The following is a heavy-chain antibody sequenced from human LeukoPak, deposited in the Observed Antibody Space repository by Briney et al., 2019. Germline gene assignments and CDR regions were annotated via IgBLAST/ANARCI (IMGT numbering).Heavy chain of an antibody. J-gene: IGHJ6*02. CDR1: GGTFSSYA. V-gene: IGHV1-69*05. CDR3: ARERYSSFPQDYYGMDV. D-gene: IGHD1-14*01. CDR2: IIPIFGTA. Sequence: SVKVPCKASGGTFSSYAISWVRQAPGQGLEWMGGIIPIFGTANYAQKFQGRVTITTDESTSTAYMELSSLRSEDTAVYYCARERYSSFPQDYYGMDVWGQGTTVTVSS.